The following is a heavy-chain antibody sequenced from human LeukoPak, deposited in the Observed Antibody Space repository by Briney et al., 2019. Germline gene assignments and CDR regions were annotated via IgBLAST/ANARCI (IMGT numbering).Heavy chain of an antibody. CDR3: ARDTGYSSGWFYDY. CDR1: GYTLTELS. Sequence: ASVTVSCKVSGYTLTELSMNWVRQAPGKGVEGMGGFDGEDGETIYAQKFQGRVTITEETTTDTAYMELSRVRGEDRAVYYCARDTGYSSGWFYDYGGQGTL. CDR2: FDGEDGET. J-gene: IGHJ4*02. V-gene: IGHV1-24*01. D-gene: IGHD6-19*01.